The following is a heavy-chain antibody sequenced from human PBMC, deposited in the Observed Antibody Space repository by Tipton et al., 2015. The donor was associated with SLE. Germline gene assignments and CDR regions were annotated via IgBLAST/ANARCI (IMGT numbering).Heavy chain of an antibody. CDR2: IRYDGSNK. V-gene: IGHV3-30*02. D-gene: IGHD1-1*01. CDR3: ARGVQLGLNVFDY. Sequence: SLRLSCAASGFTFSSYGMHWVRQAPGKGLEWVAFIRYDGSNKYYADSVKGRFTISRDNSKNTLYLQMNSLRAEDTAVYYCARGVQLGLNVFDYWGQGTLVTVSS. CDR1: GFTFSSYG. J-gene: IGHJ4*02.